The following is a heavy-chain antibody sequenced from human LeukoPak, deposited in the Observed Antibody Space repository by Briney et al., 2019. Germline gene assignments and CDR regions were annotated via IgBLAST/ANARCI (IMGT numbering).Heavy chain of an antibody. CDR2: INNSGST. J-gene: IGHJ5*02. Sequence: SETLSLTCAVYGGSFSGYYWSWVRQPPGKGLEWIGEINNSGSTNYNPSLKGRVTLSVDPSKNQFSLKLSSVTAANTAVYYCARVGCGGDCYSWSWFDPWGQGTLVTVSS. CDR1: GGSFSGYY. CDR3: ARVGCGGDCYSWSWFDP. V-gene: IGHV4-34*01. D-gene: IGHD2-21*02.